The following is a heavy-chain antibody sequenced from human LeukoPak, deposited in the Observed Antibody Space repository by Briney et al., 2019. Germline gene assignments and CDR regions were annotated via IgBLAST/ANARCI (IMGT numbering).Heavy chain of an antibody. D-gene: IGHD2-2*01. Sequence: ASVKVSCKAPVYTFTSYGISWVRQAPGQGLEWMGWISAYNGNTNYAQKLQGRVTMTTDTSTSTAYMELRSLRSDDTAVYYCARDGDIVVVPAAGGWFDPWGQGTLVTVSS. CDR2: ISAYNGNT. CDR3: ARDGDIVVVPAAGGWFDP. CDR1: VYTFTSYG. V-gene: IGHV1-18*01. J-gene: IGHJ5*02.